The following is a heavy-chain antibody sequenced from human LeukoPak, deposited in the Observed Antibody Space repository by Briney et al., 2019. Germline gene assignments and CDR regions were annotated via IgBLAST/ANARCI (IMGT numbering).Heavy chain of an antibody. V-gene: IGHV4-59*01. J-gene: IGHJ5*02. CDR1: GGSIDSNS. CDR3: ARRSSSWKTWFDP. CDR2: IYYSGTP. D-gene: IGHD6-13*01. Sequence: PSETLSLTCTVSGGSIDSNSWTWIRQPPGKGLEWIGYIYYSGTPNYNPSLKSRVTMSVDMSKNQFSLKLSSVTAADTAVYYCARRSSSWKTWFDPWGQGTLVSVSS.